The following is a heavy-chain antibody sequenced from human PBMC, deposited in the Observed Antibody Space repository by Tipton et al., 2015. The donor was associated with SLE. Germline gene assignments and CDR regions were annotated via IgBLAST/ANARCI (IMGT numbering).Heavy chain of an antibody. CDR3: AKFEKTTDFYLDS. Sequence: SLRLSCAASGFTFSTSAMHWVRQAPGKGLEWVAVIWYDGSNKIYADSVKGRFTISRDNSKNTVSLQMNSLRVDDTATYYCAKFEKTTDFYLDSWGQGTLVSVSS. D-gene: IGHD1/OR15-1a*01. CDR2: IWYDGSNK. CDR1: GFTFSTSA. V-gene: IGHV3-33*03. J-gene: IGHJ4*02.